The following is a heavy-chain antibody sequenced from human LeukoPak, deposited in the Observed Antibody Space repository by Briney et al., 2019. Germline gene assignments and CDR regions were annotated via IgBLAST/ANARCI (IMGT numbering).Heavy chain of an antibody. Sequence: GGSLRISCAASGFTFSNSWMAWVRQAPGKGLEWVASIKEDGSQKNYIDSVKGRFTISRDNTKKSLFLQLNNLRVEDTAVYYCARDSGWNAFDYWGQGTLVTVSS. CDR1: GFTFSNSW. V-gene: IGHV3-7*03. CDR2: IKEDGSQK. J-gene: IGHJ4*01. D-gene: IGHD6-25*01. CDR3: ARDSGWNAFDY.